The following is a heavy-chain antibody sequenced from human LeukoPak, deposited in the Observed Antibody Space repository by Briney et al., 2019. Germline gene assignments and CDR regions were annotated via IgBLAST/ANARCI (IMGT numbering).Heavy chain of an antibody. CDR3: AKDRYGSGTYQDY. D-gene: IGHD3-10*01. CDR2: ISYDGSNK. Sequence: GGSLRHSCAASGFTFSSYGMHWVRQAPGKGLEWVAVISYDGSNKYYADSVKGRFTISRDNSKNTLYLQMNSLRAEDTAVYYCAKDRYGSGTYQDYWGQGTLVTVSS. CDR1: GFTFSSYG. V-gene: IGHV3-30*18. J-gene: IGHJ4*02.